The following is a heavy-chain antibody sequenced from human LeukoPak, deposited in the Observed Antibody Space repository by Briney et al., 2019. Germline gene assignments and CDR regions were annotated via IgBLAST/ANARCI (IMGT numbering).Heavy chain of an antibody. CDR2: ISGGGGRT. CDR1: GFTFSTYA. Sequence: GGSLRLSCTASGFTFSTYAMSWVRQAPGKGLEWVSVISGGGGRTYYADSVKGRFTISRDNSKNTLYLQMNSLRAEDTAVYYCAKGERWLQYYFDYWGQGTLVTVSS. D-gene: IGHD5-24*01. J-gene: IGHJ4*02. CDR3: AKGERWLQYYFDY. V-gene: IGHV3-23*01.